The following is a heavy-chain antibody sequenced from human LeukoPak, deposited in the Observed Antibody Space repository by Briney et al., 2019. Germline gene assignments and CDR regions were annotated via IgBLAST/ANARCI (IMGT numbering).Heavy chain of an antibody. D-gene: IGHD2-21*02. CDR2: LLTHGGI. CDR1: GGYISSFH. Sequence: SETLSLTCTVSGGYISSFHWSWIRQSAGKGLEWIGRLLTHGGIDYNPFLRSRVTMSLDTPRNQFSLKLSSVTAADTAVYYCTTDQRDSRMDVWGKGTAVTVSS. CDR3: TTDQRDSRMDV. V-gene: IGHV4-4*07. J-gene: IGHJ6*04.